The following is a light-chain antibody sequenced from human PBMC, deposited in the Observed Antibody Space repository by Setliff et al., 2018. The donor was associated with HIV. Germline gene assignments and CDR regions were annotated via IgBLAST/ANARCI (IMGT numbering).Light chain of an antibody. CDR1: SGSIADNY. J-gene: IGLJ1*01. Sequence: NFMLTQPHSVSESPGKTVTISCTRSSGSIADNYVQWFQQRPGSSPTIVISEDDQRPSGVPDRFSGSVDSSSNSASLTISGLKTEDEADYYCQSYDSNNHYVFGTGTKVT. V-gene: IGLV6-57*01. CDR3: QSYDSNNHYV. CDR2: EDD.